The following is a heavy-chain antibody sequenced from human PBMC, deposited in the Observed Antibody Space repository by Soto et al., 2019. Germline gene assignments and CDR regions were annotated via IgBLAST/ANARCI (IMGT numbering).Heavy chain of an antibody. CDR3: ARVFGGSHGY. CDR2: MNEYGSER. D-gene: IGHD1-26*01. Sequence: GGSLRLSCSASGLIFSSYWMSWLRQAPGKGLEWVASMNEYGSERYYVDSVKGRFTISRDNAKNSLYLQMNSLRAEDTAVYYCARVFGGSHGYWGQGTLVTVSS. J-gene: IGHJ4*02. CDR1: GLIFSSYW. V-gene: IGHV3-7*02.